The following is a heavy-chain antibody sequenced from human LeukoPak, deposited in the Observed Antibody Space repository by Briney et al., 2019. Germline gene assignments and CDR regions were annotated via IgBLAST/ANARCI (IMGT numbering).Heavy chain of an antibody. Sequence: ASVKVSCKASGYTFTSYGISWVRQAPGQGLEWMGWISAYNGNTNYAQKLQGRVTITTDTSTSTAYIELRSLRSEDTAVYYCARVDGGDGYNYAYYYGMDVWGQGTTVTVSS. D-gene: IGHD5-24*01. CDR1: GYTFTSYG. V-gene: IGHV1-18*01. CDR3: ARVDGGDGYNYAYYYGMDV. CDR2: ISAYNGNT. J-gene: IGHJ6*02.